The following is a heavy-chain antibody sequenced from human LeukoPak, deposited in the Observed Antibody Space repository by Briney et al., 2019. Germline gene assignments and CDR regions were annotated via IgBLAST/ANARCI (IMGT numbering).Heavy chain of an antibody. CDR1: GYTFTSYW. Sequence: KVSCKASGYTFTSYWISWVRQMPGKGLEWMGRIDPSDSYTNYSPSFQGHVTISADKSISTAYLQWSSLKASDTAMYYCARRVSSSGWFDPWGQGTLVTVSS. D-gene: IGHD6-6*01. CDR2: IDPSDSYT. V-gene: IGHV5-10-1*01. CDR3: ARRVSSSGWFDP. J-gene: IGHJ5*02.